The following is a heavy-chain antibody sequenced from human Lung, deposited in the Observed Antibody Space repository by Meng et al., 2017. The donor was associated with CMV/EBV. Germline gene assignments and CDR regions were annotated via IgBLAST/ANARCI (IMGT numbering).Heavy chain of an antibody. Sequence: YYWNWIRQPPGKGLEWIGEINHSGSTDYNPSLKSRVSISVDTSKNQFSLKLSSVTAADTAVYYCASGLVIVSATVSGLYYYYGVDVWGQGTAVTVSS. CDR3: ASGLVIVSATVSGLYYYYGVDV. CDR2: INHSGST. D-gene: IGHD2/OR15-2a*01. V-gene: IGHV4-34*01. J-gene: IGHJ6*02. CDR1: YY.